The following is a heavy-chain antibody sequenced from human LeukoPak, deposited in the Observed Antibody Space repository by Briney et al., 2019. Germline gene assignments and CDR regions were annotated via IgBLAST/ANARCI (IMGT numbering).Heavy chain of an antibody. CDR3: ARGFLGSCSGGSCYSGY. J-gene: IGHJ4*02. Sequence: PGGCLRLSCAASGFTFSTYWMHWVREAPGKGRVWVSHIYTDGRTTNYADSVKGRFTISRDNARNTLYLQMTSLRVEDAAVYYCARGFLGSCSGGSCYSGYWGQGTLVAVSS. CDR2: IYTDGRTT. V-gene: IGHV3-74*01. D-gene: IGHD2-15*01. CDR1: GFTFSTYW.